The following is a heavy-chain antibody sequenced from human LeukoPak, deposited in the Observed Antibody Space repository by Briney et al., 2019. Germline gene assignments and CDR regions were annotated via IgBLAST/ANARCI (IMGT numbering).Heavy chain of an antibody. CDR2: MYYSGST. J-gene: IGHJ5*02. D-gene: IGHD2-2*01. Sequence: SETLSLTCTVSGGSISGHYWSWIRQPPGKGLEWIGHMYYSGSTNYNPSLKSRVAISVDTSKNQFSLKLTSVTPADTAVYYCARDLGFCSNNGSYPWFDPWGQGTLVTVSS. CDR3: ARDLGFCSNNGSYPWFDP. CDR1: GGSISGHY. V-gene: IGHV4-59*11.